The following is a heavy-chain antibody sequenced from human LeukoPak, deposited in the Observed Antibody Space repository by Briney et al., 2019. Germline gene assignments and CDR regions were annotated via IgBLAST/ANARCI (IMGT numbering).Heavy chain of an antibody. J-gene: IGHJ4*02. CDR2: ISTNGGKT. D-gene: IGHD3-3*01. CDR3: VKDHWIDY. Sequence: GRTLRLSCSVSGFTFSAYTMHWGREAPGRGLQYVSSISTNGGKTYYADSVKGRFTISRDNSKTTLFLQMSSLRVEDTAVYYCVKDHWIDYWGQGGLVTVSS. V-gene: IGHV3-64D*09. CDR1: GFTFSAYT.